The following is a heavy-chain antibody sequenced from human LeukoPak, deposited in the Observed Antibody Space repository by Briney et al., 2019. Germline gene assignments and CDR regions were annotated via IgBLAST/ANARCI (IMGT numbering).Heavy chain of an antibody. CDR1: GYTFTGYY. Sequence: ASVKVSCKASGYTFTGYYVHWVRQAPGQGLEWMGWIIPNSGGTNYAQKFQGRVTMTRDTSISTAYMELSGLTSDDTAVYYCARSLVVPTAVTNWLDPWGPGTLVAVSS. CDR2: IIPNSGGT. J-gene: IGHJ5*02. CDR3: ARSLVVPTAVTNWLDP. D-gene: IGHD6-13*01. V-gene: IGHV1-2*02.